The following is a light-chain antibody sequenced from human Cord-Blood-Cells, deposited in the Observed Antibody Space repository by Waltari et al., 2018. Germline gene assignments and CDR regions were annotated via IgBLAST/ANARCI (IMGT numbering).Light chain of an antibody. CDR3: CSYAGSVV. J-gene: IGLJ2*01. CDR2: EGS. CDR1: SRAVGSYNL. V-gene: IGLV2-23*01. Sequence: QSALTQPASVSGSPGQSITISCTGTSRAVGSYNLVSWYQQHPGKAPKPMIYEGSKRPSGVSNRFSGSKSGNTASLTISGLQAEDEADYYCCSYAGSVVFGGGTKLTVL.